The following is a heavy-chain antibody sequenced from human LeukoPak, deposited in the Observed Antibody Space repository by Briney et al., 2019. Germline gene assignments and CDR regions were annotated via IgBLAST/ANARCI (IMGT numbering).Heavy chain of an antibody. CDR3: TLIQGWGSGSYYLDY. Sequence: GGSLRLSCAASGFSISNDWMSWVRQAPGKGLEWVGRVKSRGAGETTDYAAPVKGRFTISRDDSKNTLYLQMNSLKTEDTAVYYCTLIQGWGSGSYYLDYWGQGTLVTVSS. J-gene: IGHJ4*02. CDR2: VKSRGAGETT. V-gene: IGHV3-15*01. D-gene: IGHD3-10*01. CDR1: GFSISNDW.